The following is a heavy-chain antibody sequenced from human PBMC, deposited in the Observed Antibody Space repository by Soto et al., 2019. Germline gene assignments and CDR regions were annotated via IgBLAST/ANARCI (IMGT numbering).Heavy chain of an antibody. J-gene: IGHJ4*02. CDR3: ARHATRSYDH. CDR2: ISYSGNT. CDR1: GGSISGSTYY. V-gene: IGHV4-39*01. Sequence: SETLSLTCTVSGGSISGSTYYWGWIRQPPGKGLEWIASISYSGNTFYNPSLKSRVTISVDRPNNQFSLKMAYVSAADTAVYYCARHATRSYDHWGQGTPLTVSS.